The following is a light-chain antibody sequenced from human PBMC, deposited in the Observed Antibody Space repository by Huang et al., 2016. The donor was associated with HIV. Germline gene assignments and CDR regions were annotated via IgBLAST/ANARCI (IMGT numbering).Light chain of an antibody. CDR1: QSVSSN. V-gene: IGKV3-15*01. CDR3: QQYNNWPKVFT. J-gene: IGKJ3*01. CDR2: GAS. Sequence: EIVMTQSPATLSVSPGERATLSCRASQSVSSNLAWYQQNPGQAPRLHIYGASTRATGSPARFSGSGSGTEFTLTISSLQSEDFAVYYCQQYNNWPKVFTFGPGTKVDIK.